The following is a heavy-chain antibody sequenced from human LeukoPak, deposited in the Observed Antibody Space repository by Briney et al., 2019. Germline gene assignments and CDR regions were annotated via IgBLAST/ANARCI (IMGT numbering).Heavy chain of an antibody. CDR2: INPDGSTT. D-gene: IGHD1-26*01. Sequence: QPGRSLRFSCAASGFTFSNYWMHWVRQDPGKGLVWVSFINPDGSTTNYADSVKGRFTISRDNAKNSLYLQMNSLRAEDTAVYYCARDSGRREDYWGQGTLVTVSS. V-gene: IGHV3-74*01. J-gene: IGHJ4*02. CDR1: GFTFSNYW. CDR3: ARDSGRREDY.